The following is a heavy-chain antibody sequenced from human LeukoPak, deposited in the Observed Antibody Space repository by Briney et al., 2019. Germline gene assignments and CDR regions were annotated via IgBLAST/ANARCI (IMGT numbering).Heavy chain of an antibody. V-gene: IGHV4-4*02. J-gene: IGHJ4*02. D-gene: IGHD3/OR15-3a*01. CDR1: GGSISSSNW. CDR2: IYHSGST. CDR3: ARRRTGDYFDY. Sequence: SETLSLTCAVPGGSISSSNWWSWVRQPPGKGLEWIGEIYHSGSTYYNPSLKSRVTISVDMSKNQFSLKLTFVTAADTAVYYCARRRTGDYFDYWGQGTLVTVSS.